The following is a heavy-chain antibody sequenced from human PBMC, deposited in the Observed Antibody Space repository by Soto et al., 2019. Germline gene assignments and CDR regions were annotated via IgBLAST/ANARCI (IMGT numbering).Heavy chain of an antibody. J-gene: IGHJ4*02. Sequence: GGSLRLSCAASGFTFSSYAMHWVRQATGKGLEYVSAISSNGGSTYYANSVKGRFTISRDNSKNTLYLQMGSLRAEDMAVYYCASLRSLSGWYYFDYWGQGTLVTVSS. CDR1: GFTFSSYA. CDR3: ASLRSLSGWYYFDY. D-gene: IGHD6-19*01. CDR2: ISSNGGST. V-gene: IGHV3-64*01.